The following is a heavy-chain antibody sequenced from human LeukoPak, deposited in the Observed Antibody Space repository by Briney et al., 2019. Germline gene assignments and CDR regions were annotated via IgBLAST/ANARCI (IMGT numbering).Heavy chain of an antibody. Sequence: GGSLRLSCAASGFTFSNYAMSWVRQAPGKALEWVSRVNGGGSTSYADSVKGRFSISRDTSKSTLYLQMSSLRAEDTAVYYCARDDAPDGGSLDYWGQGTLVTVSS. D-gene: IGHD5-24*01. CDR1: GFTFSNYA. J-gene: IGHJ4*02. CDR2: VNGGGST. V-gene: IGHV3-23*01. CDR3: ARDDAPDGGSLDY.